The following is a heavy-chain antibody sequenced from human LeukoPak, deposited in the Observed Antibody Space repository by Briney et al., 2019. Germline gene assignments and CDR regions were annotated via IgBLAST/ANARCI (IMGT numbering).Heavy chain of an antibody. D-gene: IGHD5-12*01. CDR1: GFSLSTSGVG. Sequence: SGPTLVNPTQTLTLTCTFSGFSLSTSGVGVGWIRQPPGKALEWLALIYWNDDKRYSPSLKSRLTVTKDTSKNQVVLTMTNMDPVDTATYYCARHIVALTFDYWGQGTLVTVSS. CDR3: ARHIVALTFDY. J-gene: IGHJ4*02. V-gene: IGHV2-5*01. CDR2: IYWNDDK.